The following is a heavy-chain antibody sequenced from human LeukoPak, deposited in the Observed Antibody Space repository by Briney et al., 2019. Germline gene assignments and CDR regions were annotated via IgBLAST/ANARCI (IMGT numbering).Heavy chain of an antibody. D-gene: IGHD6-19*01. J-gene: IGHJ4*02. CDR3: AKAHYSGWYAGIDY. CDR1: GFTFSSYG. V-gene: IGHV3-30*18. Sequence: GRSLRLSCAASGFTFSSYGMHWVRQAPGKGLEWVAAISYDGSNKYYADSVKGRFTISRDNSKNTLYLQMNSLRAEDTAVYYCAKAHYSGWYAGIDYWGQGTLVTVSS. CDR2: ISYDGSNK.